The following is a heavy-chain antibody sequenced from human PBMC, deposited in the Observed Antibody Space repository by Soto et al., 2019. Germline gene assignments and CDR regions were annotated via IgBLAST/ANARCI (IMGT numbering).Heavy chain of an antibody. CDR3: AKHPSYCTNGVCYHFMDV. CDR2: ISGSGGST. CDR1: GFTLSSYA. Sequence: LRLSCAASGFTLSSYAMSWVRQAPVKGLEWVSAISGSGGSTYYADSVKGRFTISRDNSKNTLYLQMNSLRAEDTAVYYCAKHPSYCTNGVCYHFMDVWGQGATVTVSS. J-gene: IGHJ6*02. D-gene: IGHD2-8*01. V-gene: IGHV3-23*01.